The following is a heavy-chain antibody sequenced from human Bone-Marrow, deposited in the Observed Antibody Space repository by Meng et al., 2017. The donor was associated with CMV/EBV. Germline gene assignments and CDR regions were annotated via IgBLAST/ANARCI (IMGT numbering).Heavy chain of an antibody. J-gene: IGHJ4*02. D-gene: IGHD6-19*01. V-gene: IGHV1-2*02. CDR1: GYTLTDHD. CDR3: ARSSGWSRFDY. CDR2: INPHTDT. Sequence: VQLVQSGAEVNKPGASEKVSCKASGYTLTDHDRHSVRHAPGQWLEWMGWINPHTDTNYAQNFQGRVTMTRDMSINTAYMELSRLTSGDTAVYYCARSSGWSRFDYWGQGTLVTVSS.